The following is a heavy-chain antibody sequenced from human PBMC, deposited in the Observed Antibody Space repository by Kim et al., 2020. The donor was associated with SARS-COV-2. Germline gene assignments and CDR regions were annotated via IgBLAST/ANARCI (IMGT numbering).Heavy chain of an antibody. J-gene: IGHJ2*01. CDR3: ARDGVIAKRVTGKQNWYFDL. Sequence: LRETLSLTCAVSGGSISSSNWWSWVRQPPGKGLEWIGEIYHSGSTNYNPSLKSRVTISVDKSKNQFSLKLSSVTAADTAVYYCARDGVIAKRVTGKQNWYFDLWGRGTLVTVSS. V-gene: IGHV4-4*02. D-gene: IGHD2-21*01. CDR2: IYHSGST. CDR1: GGSISSSNW.